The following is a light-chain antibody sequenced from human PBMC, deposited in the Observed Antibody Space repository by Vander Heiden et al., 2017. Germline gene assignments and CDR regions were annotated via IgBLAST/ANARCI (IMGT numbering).Light chain of an antibody. V-gene: IGLV2-23*02. CDR3: CSYGDSNTLV. CDR1: SSEVGNYNF. J-gene: IGLJ2*01. Sequence: QSALTQPASVSASPGQSITISCTGTSSEVGNYNFVSWYQHHPGKAPKLMIYEVIKRPSGVSNRFSGSKSGNTASLTISGLQAEDEADYYCCSYGDSNTLVFGGGTKLTVL. CDR2: EVI.